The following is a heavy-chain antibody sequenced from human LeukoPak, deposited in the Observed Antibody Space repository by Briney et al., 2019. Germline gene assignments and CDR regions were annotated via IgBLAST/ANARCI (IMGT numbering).Heavy chain of an antibody. CDR1: GFTFSNYA. V-gene: IGHV3-23*01. D-gene: IGHD3-16*01. Sequence: GGSLRLSCAASGFTFSNYAMSWVRQAPGKGLEWVSAISGSGGNTYYADFVKGRFTISRDNSKNTLYLQMSSLRAEDTAVFYCAKTMGGPTGDYMDVWGKGTTVTVSS. J-gene: IGHJ6*03. CDR2: ISGSGGNT. CDR3: AKTMGGPTGDYMDV.